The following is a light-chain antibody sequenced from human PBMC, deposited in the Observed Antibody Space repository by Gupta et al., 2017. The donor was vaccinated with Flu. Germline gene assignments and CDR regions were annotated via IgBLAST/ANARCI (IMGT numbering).Light chain of an antibody. V-gene: IGLV2-14*01. J-gene: IGLJ2*01. Sequence: QSALTQPASVSGSPGQSITISCSGASSDFDPYNYVSWYQQHPGKAPNLIIYEVSNRPAGVSHRFSGSTSGDTASLTISGLQVEDEAAYYCSSYTSNSAVIFGGGTKLTVL. CDR1: SSDFDPYNY. CDR2: EVS. CDR3: SSYTSNSAVI.